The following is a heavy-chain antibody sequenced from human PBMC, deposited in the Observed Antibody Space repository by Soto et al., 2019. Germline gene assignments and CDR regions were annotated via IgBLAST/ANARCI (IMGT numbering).Heavy chain of an antibody. J-gene: IGHJ4*02. V-gene: IGHV4-4*07. CDR3: ARGPYCGEECYFAY. CDR2: IYNSGII. Sequence: PXETLSLTCSVFGDSISRYYWSWIRQPAGKGLDFIGRIYNSGIINYNPSLESRVTMSVDPSKNQISLQLSSATAADTAMYYCARGPYCGEECYFAYWGQGTLVTVSS. D-gene: IGHD3-10*01. CDR1: GDSISRYY.